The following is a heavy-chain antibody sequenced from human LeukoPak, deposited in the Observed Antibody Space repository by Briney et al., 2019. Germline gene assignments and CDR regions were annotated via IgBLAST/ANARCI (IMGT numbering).Heavy chain of an antibody. D-gene: IGHD5-24*01. Sequence: PSETLSLTCTVSDGSISSYYWNRIRQPPGKGPEWIGYIYYSGSTNYNPSLKSRVTISVDTSKNQFSLKLSSVTAADTAVYYCAGRLWRRDGYNLSAFDIWGQGTMVTVSS. CDR3: AGRLWRRDGYNLSAFDI. CDR2: IYYSGST. CDR1: DGSISSYY. J-gene: IGHJ3*02. V-gene: IGHV4-59*01.